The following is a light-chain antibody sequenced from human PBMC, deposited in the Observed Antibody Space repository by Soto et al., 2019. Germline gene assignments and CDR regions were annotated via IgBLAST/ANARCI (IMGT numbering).Light chain of an antibody. V-gene: IGKV3-20*01. CDR2: GAC. CDR3: QQYGTAPPGYT. CDR1: LNFSSSY. J-gene: IGKJ2*01. Sequence: DIVLTQSPATLSLSPGDRATLSCRASLNFSSSYATWYQQKRGQAPRLLIYGACQRATGIPVRVSGSGSGRDFPVTVRRLEPEHFAVYYCQQYGTAPPGYTFGQGTKLEIK.